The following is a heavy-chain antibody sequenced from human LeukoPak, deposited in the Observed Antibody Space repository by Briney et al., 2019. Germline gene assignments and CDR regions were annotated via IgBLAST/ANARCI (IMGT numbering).Heavy chain of an antibody. V-gene: IGHV1-18*01. J-gene: IGHJ4*02. D-gene: IGHD1-14*01. Sequence: ASVKVSCKASGYTFTSYGISWVRQAPGQGLEWMGWISAYNGNTNYAQKLQGRVTMTTDTSTSTAYMELRSLRSDDTAVYYCARAIRRAAQDRPGDYWGQGTLATVSS. CDR2: ISAYNGNT. CDR3: ARAIRRAAQDRPGDY. CDR1: GYTFTSYG.